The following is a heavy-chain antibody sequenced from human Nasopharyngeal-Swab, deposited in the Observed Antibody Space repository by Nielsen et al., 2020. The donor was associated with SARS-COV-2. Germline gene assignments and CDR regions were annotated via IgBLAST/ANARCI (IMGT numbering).Heavy chain of an antibody. CDR2: INTNTGNP. Sequence: VRQMPGKGLEWMGWINTNTGNPTHAQGFTGRFVFSLDTSVSTAYLQISSLKAEDTAVYYCARDHRTTIFGVVIIQGYYGMDVWGQGTTVTVSS. J-gene: IGHJ6*02. D-gene: IGHD3-3*01. CDR3: ARDHRTTIFGVVIIQGYYGMDV. V-gene: IGHV7-4-1*02.